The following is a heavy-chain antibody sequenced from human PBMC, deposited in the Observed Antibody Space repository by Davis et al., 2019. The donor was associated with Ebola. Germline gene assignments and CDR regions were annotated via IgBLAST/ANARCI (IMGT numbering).Heavy chain of an antibody. Sequence: MPSETLSLTCTVSGGSISSYYWSWIRQPPGKGLEWIGYIYYSGSTNYNPSLKSRVTISVDTSKNQFSLKLSSVTAADTAVYYCARLPYGDYGVDYWGQGTLVTVSS. CDR1: GGSISSYY. D-gene: IGHD4-17*01. V-gene: IGHV4-59*01. CDR2: IYYSGST. CDR3: ARLPYGDYGVDY. J-gene: IGHJ4*02.